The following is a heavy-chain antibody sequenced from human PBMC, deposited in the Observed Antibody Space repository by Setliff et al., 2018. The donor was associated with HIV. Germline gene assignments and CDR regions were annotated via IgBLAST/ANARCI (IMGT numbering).Heavy chain of an antibody. D-gene: IGHD1-1*01. V-gene: IGHV1-2*06. CDR1: AYTFNSYY. Sequence: GASVKVSCKTSAYTFNSYYMHWIRQAPGQGLEWMGRINRDNGGIDYAQKFQGRVTVTRDTSISTAYMELSSLTSDDTAVYYCARLENWRYDYWGQGTLVTVSS. J-gene: IGHJ4*02. CDR3: ARLENWRYDY. CDR2: INRDNGGI.